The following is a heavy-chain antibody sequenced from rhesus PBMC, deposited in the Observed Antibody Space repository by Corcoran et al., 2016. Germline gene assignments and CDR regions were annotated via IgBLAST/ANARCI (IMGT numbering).Heavy chain of an antibody. V-gene: IGHV1-180*01. Sequence: QVQLVLSGAEIKQPGASVKLSCKASGYTFTSYYMHWVRQPPGQGLEWIGLISPYNGNKGYAQTFQARVTITTDTSTSTGYMELSSLRSEDTAVYYCTRSIAAAGPLDSWGQGVVVTVSS. J-gene: IGHJ6*01. CDR1: GYTFTSYY. D-gene: IGHD6-31*01. CDR2: ISPYNGNK. CDR3: TRSIAAAGPLDS.